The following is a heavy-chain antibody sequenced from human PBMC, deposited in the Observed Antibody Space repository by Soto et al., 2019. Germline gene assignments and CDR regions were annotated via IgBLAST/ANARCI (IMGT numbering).Heavy chain of an antibody. Sequence: SETLSLTCAVYGGSFSGYYWNWIRQPPGKGLEWVGEINHSGSTHYNPSLKSRVTISVDTSKNQFSLKLTSMTAADTAVYYCASGPGCSGGSCYWSWFDPWGQGTPVTVSS. D-gene: IGHD2-15*01. CDR3: ASGPGCSGGSCYWSWFDP. J-gene: IGHJ5*02. V-gene: IGHV4-34*01. CDR2: INHSGST. CDR1: GGSFSGYY.